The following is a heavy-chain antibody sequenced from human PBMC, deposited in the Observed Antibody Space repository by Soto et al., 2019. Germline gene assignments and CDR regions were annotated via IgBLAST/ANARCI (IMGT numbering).Heavy chain of an antibody. D-gene: IGHD4-17*01. CDR3: ARAAGRLPAAFDI. CDR1: GGSISSSNW. Sequence: QVQLQESGPGLVKPSGTLSLTCAVSGGSISSSNWWSWVRQPPGKGLEWIGEIYHSGSTNYNPSLKRRVTISVDKSKNQFSLKLSSVTAAAPAVYYCARAAGRLPAAFDIWGQGTMVTVSS. V-gene: IGHV4-4*02. J-gene: IGHJ3*02. CDR2: IYHSGST.